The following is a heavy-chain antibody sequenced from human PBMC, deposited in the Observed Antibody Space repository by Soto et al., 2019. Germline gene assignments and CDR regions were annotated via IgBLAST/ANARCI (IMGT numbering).Heavy chain of an antibody. CDR2: ISHDGSNK. D-gene: IGHD3-22*01. CDR3: ARDGFYSSGYYFTKENYYGMDV. Sequence: GGSLRLSCAASGFSFSSYAMHWVRQAPGKGLEWVVIISHDGSNKHYADSVKGRFTISRDNSKRTVDLQMNSLRTEDTAVYFCARDGFYSSGYYFTKENYYGMDVWGQGTTVTVS. CDR1: GFSFSSYA. V-gene: IGHV3-30-3*01. J-gene: IGHJ6*02.